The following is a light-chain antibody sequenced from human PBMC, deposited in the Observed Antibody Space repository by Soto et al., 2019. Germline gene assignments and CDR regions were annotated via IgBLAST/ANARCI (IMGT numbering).Light chain of an antibody. CDR2: TAS. CDR1: QGISRW. Sequence: IQMTQSPSSVSASVGDRVTITCRASQGISRWLAWYQQKPGKAPKLLIYTASKLQSGVPSRFSGSGSGADFTLTIISLQPEDFATYYCQQANSFPFTFGPGTKVDIK. J-gene: IGKJ3*01. CDR3: QQANSFPFT. V-gene: IGKV1-12*01.